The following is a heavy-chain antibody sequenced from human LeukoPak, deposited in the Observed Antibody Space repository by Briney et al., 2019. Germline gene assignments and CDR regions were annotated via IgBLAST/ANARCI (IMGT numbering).Heavy chain of an antibody. CDR1: GFTFSSYS. CDR2: IGAGGTFT. Sequence: PGGSLRLSCTASGFTFSSYSMNWVRQAPGKGVEWVSGIGAGGTFTYYADSVKGRFTIFRDNSRNTLYLQMNSLRADDTAVYYCVRGSAGNHLFDYWGQGTLVTVSS. J-gene: IGHJ4*02. CDR3: VRGSAGNHLFDY. D-gene: IGHD1-14*01. V-gene: IGHV3-23*01.